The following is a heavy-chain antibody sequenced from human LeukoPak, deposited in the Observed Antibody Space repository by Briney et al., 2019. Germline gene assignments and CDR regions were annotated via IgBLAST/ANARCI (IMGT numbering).Heavy chain of an antibody. V-gene: IGHV3-15*01. D-gene: IGHD6-19*01. CDR3: TRGGYSRGWYRDYFDY. J-gene: IGHJ4*02. CDR1: GFTFSNAW. CDR2: IKSKTDGGTT. Sequence: GGSLRLSCAASGFTFSNAWMNWVRQAPGKWLEWVGRIKSKTDGGTTDYATPVKGRFTISRDDSKNTLFLQMNSLKTEDTAVYYCTRGGYSRGWYRDYFDYWGQGTLVTVSS.